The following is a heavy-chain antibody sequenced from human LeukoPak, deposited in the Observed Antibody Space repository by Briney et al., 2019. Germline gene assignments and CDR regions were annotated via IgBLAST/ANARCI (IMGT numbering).Heavy chain of an antibody. CDR3: ARVPMLGYCSSTSCYPSDNWFDP. CDR2: IIPIFGTA. V-gene: IGHV1-69*01. J-gene: IGHJ5*02. D-gene: IGHD2-2*01. CDR1: GGTFISYG. Sequence: ASVKVSCKASGGTFISYGISWVRQAPGQGLEWMGGIIPIFGTANYAQKFQGRVTITADESTSTAYMELSSLRSEDTAVYYCARVPMLGYCSSTSCYPSDNWFDPWGQGTLVTVSS.